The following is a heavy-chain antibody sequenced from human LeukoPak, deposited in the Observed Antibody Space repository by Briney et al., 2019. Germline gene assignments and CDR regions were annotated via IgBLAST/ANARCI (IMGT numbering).Heavy chain of an antibody. V-gene: IGHV4-34*01. J-gene: IGHJ3*02. D-gene: IGHD1-20*01. CDR2: INHSGST. CDR3: ARGVNNWNVDVFDI. Sequence: PSETLSLTCAVYGGSFSDYYWSWLRQPPGKGLEWFGEINHSGSTNYNPSLKSRVTISVDTSKNQFSLKLSSVTAADTAVYYCARGVNNWNVDVFDIWGQGTMVTVSS. CDR1: GGSFSDYY.